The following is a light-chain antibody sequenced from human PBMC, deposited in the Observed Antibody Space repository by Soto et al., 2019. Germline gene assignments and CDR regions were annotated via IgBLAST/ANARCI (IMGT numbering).Light chain of an antibody. CDR3: AAWDDSLSGPHVV. CDR2: RNN. V-gene: IGLV1-47*01. Sequence: QSVLTQPPSASGTPGQRVTISFSGSSSNIGSNYVYWYQQLPGTAPKLLIYRNNQRPSGVPDRFSGSNSGTSASLAISGLRSEDEADYYCAAWDDSLSGPHVVFGGGTKLTVL. J-gene: IGLJ2*01. CDR1: SSNIGSNY.